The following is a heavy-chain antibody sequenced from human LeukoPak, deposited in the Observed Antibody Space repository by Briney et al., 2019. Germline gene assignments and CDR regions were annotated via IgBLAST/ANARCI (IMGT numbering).Heavy chain of an antibody. V-gene: IGHV3-13*01. Sequence: GGSLRLSCAASGLTFSEYDMHWVRQATGKGLEWVSAIGTAGDTYYTGSVKGRFTISRENAKNSLYLQMNSLRAGDTAVYYCARVAKERVGGVYYFDYWGQGTLVTVSS. D-gene: IGHD1-1*01. CDR3: ARVAKERVGGVYYFDY. CDR2: IGTAGDT. CDR1: GLTFSEYD. J-gene: IGHJ4*02.